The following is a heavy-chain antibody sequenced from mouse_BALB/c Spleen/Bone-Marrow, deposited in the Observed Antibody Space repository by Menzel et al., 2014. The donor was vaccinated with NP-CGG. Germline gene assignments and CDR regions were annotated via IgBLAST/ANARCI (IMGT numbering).Heavy chain of an antibody. Sequence: DVHLVESGPELVKPGASVKISCKTSGYTFTESTINWVKQSHGKSLEWIGGINPNNGATGYNQKFKGKATLTVDKSSSTAYLELRSLTSDDSAVYYCARRDYGPAWFTYWGQGTLVTVSA. D-gene: IGHD1-1*01. CDR2: INPNNGAT. CDR1: GYTFTEST. V-gene: IGHV1-18*01. CDR3: ARRDYGPAWFTY. J-gene: IGHJ3*01.